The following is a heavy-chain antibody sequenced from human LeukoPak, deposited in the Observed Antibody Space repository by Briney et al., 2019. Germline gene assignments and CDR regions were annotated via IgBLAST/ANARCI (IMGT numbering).Heavy chain of an antibody. Sequence: GGSLRLSCAASGFTFSSYGMGWVRQAPGKGLEWVANINQDGSEKYYVDSMKGRFTISRDNAKNSLYLQMNSLRVEDTAVYYCARGAAMIVVGGAFDIWGQGTMVTVSS. CDR2: INQDGSEK. V-gene: IGHV3-7*01. J-gene: IGHJ3*02. CDR3: ARGAAMIVVGGAFDI. CDR1: GFTFSSYG. D-gene: IGHD3-22*01.